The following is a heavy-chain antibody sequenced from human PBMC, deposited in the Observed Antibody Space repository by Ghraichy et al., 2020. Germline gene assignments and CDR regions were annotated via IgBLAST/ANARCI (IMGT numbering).Heavy chain of an antibody. Sequence: GGSLRLSCAASGFTFSSYSMNWVRQAPGKGLEWVSSISSSSSYIYYADSVKGRFTISRDNAKNSLYLQMNSLRAEDTAVYYCARDGGLNWSNVDYWGQGTLVTVSS. CDR2: ISSSSSYI. J-gene: IGHJ4*02. V-gene: IGHV3-21*01. CDR1: GFTFSSYS. D-gene: IGHD1-20*01. CDR3: ARDGGLNWSNVDY.